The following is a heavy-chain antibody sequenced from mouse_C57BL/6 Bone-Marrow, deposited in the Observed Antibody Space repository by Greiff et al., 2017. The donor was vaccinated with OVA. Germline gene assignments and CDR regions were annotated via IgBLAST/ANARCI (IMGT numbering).Heavy chain of an antibody. CDR2: IWRGGST. D-gene: IGHD1-1*01. V-gene: IGHV2-5*01. CDR3: AKMPLLPEAMDY. Sequence: VKLMESGPGLVQPSQSLSITCTVSGFSLTSYGVHWVRQSPGKGLEWLGVIWRGGSTDYNAAFMSRLSITKDNSKSQVFFKMNSLQADDTAIYYCAKMPLLPEAMDYWGQGTSVTVSS. J-gene: IGHJ4*01. CDR1: GFSLTSYG.